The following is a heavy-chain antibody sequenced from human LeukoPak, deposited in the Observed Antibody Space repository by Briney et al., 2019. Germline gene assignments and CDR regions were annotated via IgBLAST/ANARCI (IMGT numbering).Heavy chain of an antibody. Sequence: PSETLSLTCTVSGGSISSYYWSWIRQPPGKGLEWIGYIYYSGSTNYNPSLKSRVTISVDTSKNQFSLKLSSVTAADTAVYYCARDLSSGGGKYYYYGMDVWGQGTTVTVSS. CDR2: IYYSGST. V-gene: IGHV4-59*01. CDR3: ARDLSSGGGKYYYYGMDV. D-gene: IGHD2-15*01. J-gene: IGHJ6*02. CDR1: GGSISSYY.